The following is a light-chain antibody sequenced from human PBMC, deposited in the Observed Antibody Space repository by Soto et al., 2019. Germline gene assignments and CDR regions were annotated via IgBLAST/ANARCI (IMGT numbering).Light chain of an antibody. CDR2: DAS. CDR3: QQRSNRPPIT. Sequence: EIVLTQSPATLSLSPGERATLSCRASQSVSTFLAWNQQKPGQAPRLLIYDASNRATGIPARFSGSGSGTDFTLTISSLEPEDFAVYYCQQRSNRPPITFGQATRLEIK. J-gene: IGKJ5*01. CDR1: QSVSTF. V-gene: IGKV3-11*01.